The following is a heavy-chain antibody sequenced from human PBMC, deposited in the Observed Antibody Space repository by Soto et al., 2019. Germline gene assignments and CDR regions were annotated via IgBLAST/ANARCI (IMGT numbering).Heavy chain of an antibody. CDR3: AKAYRAVAGNYFDH. V-gene: IGHV3-23*01. Sequence: PGGSLRLSCAASGFTFSNFAFSWVRQAPGKGLEWVSAISDTTYYAGSVKGRVTISRDNSVNTVFLQMNSLRAGDTAVYYCAKAYRAVAGNYFDHWGQGTLVTVSS. CDR1: GFTFSNFA. D-gene: IGHD6-19*01. CDR2: ISDTT. J-gene: IGHJ4*02.